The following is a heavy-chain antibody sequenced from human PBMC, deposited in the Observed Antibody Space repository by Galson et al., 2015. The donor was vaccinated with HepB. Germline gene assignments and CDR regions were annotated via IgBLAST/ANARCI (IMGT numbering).Heavy chain of an antibody. CDR3: AREGDFRLAVYYYMDV. D-gene: IGHD3-3*01. Sequence: TLSLTCTVFGGSISSGSYYWSWIRQPAGKGLEWIGRIYTSGSTNYNPSLKSRVTMSVDTSKNQFSLKLSSVTAADTAVYYCAREGDFRLAVYYYMDVWGKGTTVTVSS. V-gene: IGHV4-61*02. J-gene: IGHJ6*03. CDR1: GGSISSGSYY. CDR2: IYTSGST.